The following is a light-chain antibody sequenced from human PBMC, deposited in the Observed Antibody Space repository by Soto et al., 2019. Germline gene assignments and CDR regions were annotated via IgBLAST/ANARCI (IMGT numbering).Light chain of an antibody. Sequence: EIVWTQSAGTLSLSPGERATLSCTASQSVSSSYLAWYQQKHGQAPRIIIHGAYSRATGIQDRISGSGSGTDFTLTISRLEPEDFAVYYCQQYGNSPITFGQGTRVEI. CDR1: QSVSSSY. V-gene: IGKV3-20*01. CDR3: QQYGNSPIT. CDR2: GAY. J-gene: IGKJ5*01.